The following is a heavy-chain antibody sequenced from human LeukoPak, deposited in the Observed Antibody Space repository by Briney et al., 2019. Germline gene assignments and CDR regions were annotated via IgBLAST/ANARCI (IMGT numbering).Heavy chain of an antibody. J-gene: IGHJ3*02. CDR2: IYYSGST. V-gene: IGHV4-39*01. D-gene: IGHD6-6*01. CDR1: GGSISRSIYF. CDR3: ARCIAARPDDAFDI. Sequence: QLQLHESGPGLVKPSETLSLTCTVSGGSISRSIYFWCWIRQPPGKGLEWIGSIYYSGSTYYNPSLKSRVTISVDTSKNQFSLKLSSVTAADTAVYYCARCIAARPDDAFDIWGHGTMVTVSS.